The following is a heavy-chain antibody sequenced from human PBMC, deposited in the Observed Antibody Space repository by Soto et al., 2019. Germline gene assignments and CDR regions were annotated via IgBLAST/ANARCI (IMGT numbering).Heavy chain of an antibody. CDR3: ARSQGGSWPFDS. CDR1: GYTFTSYA. V-gene: IGHV1-3*01. CDR2: INAGNGNT. D-gene: IGHD2-15*01. J-gene: IGHJ4*02. Sequence: ASVKVSCKASGYTFTSYAMHWVRQAPGQRLEWMGWINAGNGNTKYSQKFQGRVTITRDTSASTAYMELSSLRSEDTAVYYCARSQGGSWPFDSWGQGPLLTVSS.